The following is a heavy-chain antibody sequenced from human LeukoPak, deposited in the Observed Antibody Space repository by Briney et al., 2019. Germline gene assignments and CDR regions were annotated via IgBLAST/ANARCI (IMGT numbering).Heavy chain of an antibody. CDR2: IYYSEIT. D-gene: IGHD6-13*01. CDR3: VRRIAAAEAWFDP. J-gene: IGHJ5*02. V-gene: IGHV4-39*01. Sequence: PSETLSLTCTVSGGSISSDSHYWGWIRQPPGKGLEWIASIYYSEITYYNPSLKSRVTISVDTSKNQFSLKLSSVTATDTAAYYCVRRIAAAEAWFDPWGQGTPVTVSS. CDR1: GGSISSDSHY.